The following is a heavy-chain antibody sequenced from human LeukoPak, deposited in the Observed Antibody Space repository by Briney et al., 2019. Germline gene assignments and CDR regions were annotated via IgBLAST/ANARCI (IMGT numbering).Heavy chain of an antibody. J-gene: IGHJ4*02. V-gene: IGHV1-2*02. CDR2: LNPNSGGT. CDR1: GYTFTVYY. D-gene: IGHD2-2*01. CDR3: STEDKYCTSPTCGDF. Sequence: ASVNVACKASGYTFTVYYMHWVRQAPGQGLEWKGWLNPNSGGTNYAQKFQGRGTMTRDTSISTAYVELSSLTSDDTAVYYCSTEDKYCTSPTCGDFWGQGTLVTVSS.